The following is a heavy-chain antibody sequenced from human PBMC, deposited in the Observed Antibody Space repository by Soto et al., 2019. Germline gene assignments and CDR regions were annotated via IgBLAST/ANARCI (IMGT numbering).Heavy chain of an antibody. Sequence: PGGSLRLSCAASGFTFSDHYMEWVRQAPGKGLEWVGRIRNKANSFFTEYAASVKGRFSISRDDSEKSLYLQMNSLKSDDTAVYYCARYSGSYTRGLDYWGQGILVTVSS. CDR2: IRNKANSFFT. CDR3: ARYSGSYTRGLDY. V-gene: IGHV3-72*01. CDR1: GFTFSDHY. D-gene: IGHD1-26*01. J-gene: IGHJ4*02.